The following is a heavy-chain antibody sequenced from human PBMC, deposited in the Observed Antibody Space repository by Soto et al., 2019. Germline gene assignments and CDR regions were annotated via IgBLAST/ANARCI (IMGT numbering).Heavy chain of an antibody. V-gene: IGHV2-5*02. CDR1: GFSLSSTAVG. CDR2: IYWDDDN. CDR3: AHGRGSLPDY. J-gene: IGHJ4*02. D-gene: IGHD3-16*02. Sequence: QITLRESGPTLVKPTQTLTLTCSFSGFSLSSTAVGVNWIRQPPGKAPEWLALIYWDDDNHYSPSLKSRLNITKDASKSQVVLTMTNMDPVDTSTYDCAHGRGSLPDYWGQGTLVTVSS.